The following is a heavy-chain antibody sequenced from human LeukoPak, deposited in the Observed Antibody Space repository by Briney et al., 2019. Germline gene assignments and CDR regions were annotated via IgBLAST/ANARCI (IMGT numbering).Heavy chain of an antibody. V-gene: IGHV3-48*04. Sequence: GGSLRLSCAASGFTFSSYSMNWVRQAPGKGLEWVSYISSSSSTIYYADSVKGRFTISRDNAKNSLYLQMNSLRAEDTAVYYCARESGGDLGEAFDIWGQGTMVTVSS. CDR1: GFTFSSYS. D-gene: IGHD1-26*01. CDR2: ISSSSSTI. J-gene: IGHJ3*02. CDR3: ARESGGDLGEAFDI.